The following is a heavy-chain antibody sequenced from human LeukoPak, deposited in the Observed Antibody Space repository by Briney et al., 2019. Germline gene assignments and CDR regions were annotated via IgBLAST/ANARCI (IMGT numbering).Heavy chain of an antibody. CDR1: GYTFTSDG. CDR2: ISGYNGNT. J-gene: IGHJ4*02. D-gene: IGHD3-3*01. Sequence: ASVTAASHVSGYTFTSDGIGCVRQAPGQGLEWMAWISGYNGNTNYAQKFQGRVTTTKDTSTSTAYMELGSLTSEDTAVYYCTRDSIGVFDYWGQGTLVTVSS. V-gene: IGHV1-18*01. CDR3: TRDSIGVFDY.